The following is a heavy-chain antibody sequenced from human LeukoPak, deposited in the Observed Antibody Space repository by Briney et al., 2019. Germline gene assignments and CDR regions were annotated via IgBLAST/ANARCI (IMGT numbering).Heavy chain of an antibody. D-gene: IGHD2-2*01. CDR3: ARGACSSTRCYGFYYYGMDV. J-gene: IGHJ6*02. CDR1: GFTVSSNY. V-gene: IGHV3-53*04. Sequence: GGSLRLSCAASGFTVSSNYMSWVRQAPGKGLEWVSVIYSGGSTFYADSVKGRFTISRHNSKNTLYLQVNSLRAEDTAVYYCARGACSSTRCYGFYYYGMDVWGQGTTVTVSS. CDR2: IYSGGST.